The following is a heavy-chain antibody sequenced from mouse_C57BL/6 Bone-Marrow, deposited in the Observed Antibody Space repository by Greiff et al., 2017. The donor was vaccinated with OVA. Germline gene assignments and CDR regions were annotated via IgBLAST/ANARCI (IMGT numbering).Heavy chain of an antibody. CDR3: AREGYYYGSGFAY. CDR2: IAPSDSYT. Sequence: VQLQQPGAELVMPGASVKLSCKASGYTFTSYWMHWVKQRPGQGLEWIGEIAPSDSYTNYNQKFKGKSTLTVDKSSSTAYMQLSSLTSEDSAVYYCAREGYYYGSGFAYWGQGTLVTVSA. V-gene: IGHV1-69*01. D-gene: IGHD1-1*01. CDR1: GYTFTSYW. J-gene: IGHJ3*01.